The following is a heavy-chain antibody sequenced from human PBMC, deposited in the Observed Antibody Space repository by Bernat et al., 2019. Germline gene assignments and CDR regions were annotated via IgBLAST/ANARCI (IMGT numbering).Heavy chain of an antibody. CDR2: INAGNGNT. D-gene: IGHD5-18*01. Sequence: QVQLVQSGAEVKKPGASVKVSCKASGYTFTSYAMHWVRQAPGQRLEWMGWINAGNGNTKYSQKFQGRVTITRDTSASTAYMELSSLRSEDTAVYYCARDTAMVTGLRMWGQGTLVTVSS. CDR3: ARDTAMVTGLRM. J-gene: IGHJ4*02. CDR1: GYTFTSYA. V-gene: IGHV1-3*01.